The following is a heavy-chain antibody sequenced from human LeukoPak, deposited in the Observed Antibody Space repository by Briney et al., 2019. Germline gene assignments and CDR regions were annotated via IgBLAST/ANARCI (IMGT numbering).Heavy chain of an antibody. Sequence: PSETLSLTCIVCGGSTCIYYWSWIRPPAGEGLEWGGRIYTSGGTNYNPSLKSRVTMSVDTSKNQFSLKLSSVTAADTAVYYCARGGSKEFGDGMDVWGQGTTVTVSS. J-gene: IGHJ6*02. CDR3: ARGGSKEFGDGMDV. CDR2: IYTSGGT. CDR1: GGSTCIYY. V-gene: IGHV4-4*07. D-gene: IGHD3-10*01.